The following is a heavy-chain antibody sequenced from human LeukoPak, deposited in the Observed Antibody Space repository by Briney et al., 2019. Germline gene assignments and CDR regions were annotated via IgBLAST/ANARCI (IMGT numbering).Heavy chain of an antibody. CDR1: GGSISGYY. J-gene: IGHJ4*02. CDR2: IYYSENT. V-gene: IGHV4-59*08. D-gene: IGHD6-19*01. CDR3: TRRVAVAGTPKASFDY. Sequence: SETLSLTCTVSGGSISGYYWSWIRRPPGKGLEWIGYIYYSENTNYNPSLKSRVTISLDTSKDQFSLKLSSVTTADTAVYFCTRRVAVAGTPKASFDYWGQGILVTVSS.